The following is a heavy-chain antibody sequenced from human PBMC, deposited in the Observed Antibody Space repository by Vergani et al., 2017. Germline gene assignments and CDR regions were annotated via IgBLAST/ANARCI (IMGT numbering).Heavy chain of an antibody. Sequence: VQLVESGGGLVKPGGSLRLSCAASGFTFSDFSMSWVRQAPGKGLEWVSVIYSGGSTYYADSVKGRFTISRHNSKNTLYLQMNSLRAEDTAVYYCASTLPHQGAFDIWGQGTMVTVSS. D-gene: IGHD2-15*01. CDR3: ASTLPHQGAFDI. V-gene: IGHV3-66*02. CDR1: GFTFSDFS. J-gene: IGHJ3*02. CDR2: IYSGGST.